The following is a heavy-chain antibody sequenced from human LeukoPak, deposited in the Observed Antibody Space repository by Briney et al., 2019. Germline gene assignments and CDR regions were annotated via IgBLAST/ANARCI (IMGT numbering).Heavy chain of an antibody. Sequence: GGSLRLFCAASGFTFSDYYMSWIRQAPGKGLEWVSYISSSGSTIYYADSVKGRFTISRDNAKNSLYLQMNSLRAEDTAVYYCASRRYCSSTSCPGPADYWGQGTLVTVSS. CDR3: ASRRYCSSTSCPGPADY. D-gene: IGHD2-2*01. CDR1: GFTFSDYY. CDR2: ISSSGSTI. V-gene: IGHV3-11*01. J-gene: IGHJ4*02.